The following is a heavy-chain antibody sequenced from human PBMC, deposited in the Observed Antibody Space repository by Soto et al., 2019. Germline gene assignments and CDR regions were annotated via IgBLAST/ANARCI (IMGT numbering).Heavy chain of an antibody. CDR3: AKDRTPPLSLSPSSQAIKNLLVGQCFDS. CDR1: GFAFHTHA. V-gene: IGHV3-23*01. CDR2: ISASGVTT. D-gene: IGHD2-8*02. Sequence: EVQLLESGGGLVQPGGSLRLSCAASGFAFHTHALSWVRQAPGKGLEWVSGISASGVTTYYADSVKGRFTISRDNSKNTVNLQKNSLRAEDTAFYYCAKDRTPPLSLSPSSQAIKNLLVGQCFDSWGQGTLVTVSS. J-gene: IGHJ4*02.